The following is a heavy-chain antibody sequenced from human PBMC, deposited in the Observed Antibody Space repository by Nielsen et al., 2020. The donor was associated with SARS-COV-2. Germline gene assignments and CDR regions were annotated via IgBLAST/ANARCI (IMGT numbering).Heavy chain of an antibody. V-gene: IGHV3-33*08. D-gene: IGHD3-10*01. CDR3: ARSPKPQLLWFGTSYYYYVMDV. J-gene: IGHJ6*02. CDR1: GFTFSSYG. CDR2: IWYDGSNK. Sequence: GESLKISCAASGFTFSSYGMHWVRQAPGKGLEWVAVIWYDGSNKYYADSVKGRLTISRDNSKNTLYLQMNSLRAEDTAVYYCARSPKPQLLWFGTSYYYYVMDVWGQGTTVTVSS.